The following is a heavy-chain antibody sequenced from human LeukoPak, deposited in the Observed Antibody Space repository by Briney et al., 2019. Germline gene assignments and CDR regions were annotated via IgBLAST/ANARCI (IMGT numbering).Heavy chain of an antibody. Sequence: ASVKVSCKASGYTFTGYYMHWVRQAPGQGLEWMGWINPNSGDTNYAQKLQGRVTMTTDTSTSTAYMELRSLRSDDTAVYYCARFPYGEASNDYWGQGTLVTVSS. CDR3: ARFPYGEASNDY. J-gene: IGHJ4*02. V-gene: IGHV1-2*02. CDR1: GYTFTGYY. CDR2: INPNSGDT. D-gene: IGHD4-17*01.